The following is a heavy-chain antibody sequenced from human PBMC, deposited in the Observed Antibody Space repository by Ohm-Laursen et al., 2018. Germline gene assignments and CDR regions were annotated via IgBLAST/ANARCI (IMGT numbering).Heavy chain of an antibody. CDR3: ARRSGRARPVVDFDY. D-gene: IGHD2-15*01. J-gene: IGHJ4*02. V-gene: IGHV3-15*01. CDR2: IKSKTDGGTT. Sequence: SLRLSCAASGFTFSTYWMSWVRQAPGKGLEWVGRIKSKTDGGTTDYAAPVKGRFTISRDDSKNTLYLQMNSLKTEDTAVYYCARRSGRARPVVDFDYWGQGTLVTVSS. CDR1: GFTFSTYW.